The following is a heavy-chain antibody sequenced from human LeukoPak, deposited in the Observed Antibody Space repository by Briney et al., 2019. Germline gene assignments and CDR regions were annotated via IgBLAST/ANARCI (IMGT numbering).Heavy chain of an antibody. D-gene: IGHD3-9*01. CDR2: VSGSGDTT. V-gene: IGHV3-23*01. CDR3: AKLAVYDILTGYYKNWSDP. CDR1: GFTFSSYA. J-gene: IGHJ5*02. Sequence: GGSLRLSCAASGFTFSSYAMTWVRQAPGKGLEWVSGVSGSGDTTYYADSVRGRFTISRENSKNILYLQMNSLRAEDTALYFCAKLAVYDILTGYYKNWSDPWGQGTLVSVSS.